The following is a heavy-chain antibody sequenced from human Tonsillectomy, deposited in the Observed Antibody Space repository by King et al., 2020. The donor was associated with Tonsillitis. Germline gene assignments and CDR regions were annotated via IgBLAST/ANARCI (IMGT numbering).Heavy chain of an antibody. CDR1: GGSISRSSYY. J-gene: IGHJ4*02. V-gene: IGHV4-39*01. Sequence: QLQESGPGLVKPSETLSLTCTVSGGSISRSSYYWGWIRQPPGKGLEWIGSIDYSGSTYYNPSLKSRVTISVDTSKNQFSLKLSSVTATDTAVYFCARLRGGAGAHFDSWGQGTLVTVSS. D-gene: IGHD3-10*01. CDR2: IDYSGST. CDR3: ARLRGGAGAHFDS.